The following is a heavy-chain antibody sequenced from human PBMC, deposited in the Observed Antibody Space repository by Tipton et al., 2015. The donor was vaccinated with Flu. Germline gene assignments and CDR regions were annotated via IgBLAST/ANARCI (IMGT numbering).Heavy chain of an antibody. CDR3: ARSGNYHHYYFDL. CDR2: IYPSGNT. CDR1: GGSLSSYF. D-gene: IGHD1-26*01. V-gene: IGHV4-4*07. Sequence: TLSLTCTVSGGSLSSYFWSWIRQPAGKGLEWIGRIYPSGNTNYNPSLQSRVTMSVDTSRNQFSLSLTSVTAADAAIYYCARSGNYHHYYFDLWCRGTLVSVSS. J-gene: IGHJ2*01.